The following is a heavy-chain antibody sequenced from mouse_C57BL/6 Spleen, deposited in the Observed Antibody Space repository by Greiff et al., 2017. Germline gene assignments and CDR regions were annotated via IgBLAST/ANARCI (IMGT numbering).Heavy chain of an antibody. D-gene: IGHD1-1*02. CDR3: ARDQLSAAGFAY. V-gene: IGHV5-4*01. Sequence: DVMLVESGGGLVKPGGSLKLSCAASGFTFSSYAMSWVRPTPEKRLEWVATISDGGSYTYYPDNVKGRLTISRDNAKNNLYLQMSHLKSEDTAMYYCARDQLSAAGFAYWGQGTLVTVAA. CDR1: GFTFSSYA. J-gene: IGHJ3*01. CDR2: ISDGGSYT.